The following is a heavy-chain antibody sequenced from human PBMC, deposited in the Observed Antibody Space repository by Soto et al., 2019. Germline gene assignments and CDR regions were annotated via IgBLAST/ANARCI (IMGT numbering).Heavy chain of an antibody. CDR2: IWYDGSNK. CDR3: ARDLPFHCISTSCYSGGVDY. V-gene: IGHV3-33*01. Sequence: QVQLVESGGGVVQPGRSLRLSCAASGFTFSSYGMHWVRQAPGKGLEWVAVIWYDGSNKYYADSVKGRFTISRDNSKNTLYLKMNSLRAEDTAVYYCARDLPFHCISTSCYSGGVDYWGQGTLVTVSS. J-gene: IGHJ4*02. CDR1: GFTFSSYG. D-gene: IGHD2-2*02.